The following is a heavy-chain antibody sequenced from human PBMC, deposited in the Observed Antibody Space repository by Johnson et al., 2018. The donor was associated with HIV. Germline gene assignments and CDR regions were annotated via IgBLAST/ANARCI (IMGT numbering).Heavy chain of an antibody. CDR3: ARASVSSPRYSSSSDDAFDI. V-gene: IGHV3-30*04. CDR1: GFTFSSYA. Sequence: QVQLVESGGGVLQPGRSLRLSCAASGFTFSSYAMHWVRQAPGQGLEWVAVISYDGSNKYYADSVKVRFTISRDNSKNTLYLQMNSLRAEDTAVYYCARASVSSPRYSSSSDDAFDIWGQGTMVTVSS. D-gene: IGHD6-6*01. CDR2: ISYDGSNK. J-gene: IGHJ3*02.